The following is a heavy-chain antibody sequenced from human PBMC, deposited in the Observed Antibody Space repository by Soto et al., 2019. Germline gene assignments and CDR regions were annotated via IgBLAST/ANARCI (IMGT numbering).Heavy chain of an antibody. CDR3: ARDSDLWSGYIPRSGYYYGMDV. CDR1: GGSISSYY. D-gene: IGHD3-3*01. V-gene: IGHV4-4*07. J-gene: IGHJ6*02. CDR2: IYTSGST. Sequence: PSETLSLTCTVSGGSISSYYWSWIRQPAGKGLEWIGRIYTSGSTNYNPSLKSRVTMSVDTSKNQFSLKLSSVTAADTAVYYCARDSDLWSGYIPRSGYYYGMDVWGQGTTVTAP.